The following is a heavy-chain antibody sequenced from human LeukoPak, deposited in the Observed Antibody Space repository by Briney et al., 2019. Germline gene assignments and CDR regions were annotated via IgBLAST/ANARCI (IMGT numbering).Heavy chain of an antibody. J-gene: IGHJ4*02. Sequence: ASVKVSCKASGYTFSNSGISWVRQAPGQGLEWMGWISTYSGTTNYAHNLQGRLTMTTDTSTSTAYMELRNLKSDDTAVFYCARVDILTGYYFFDSWGQGTLVTVSS. D-gene: IGHD3-9*01. CDR2: ISTYSGTT. CDR1: GYTFSNSG. CDR3: ARVDILTGYYFFDS. V-gene: IGHV1-18*01.